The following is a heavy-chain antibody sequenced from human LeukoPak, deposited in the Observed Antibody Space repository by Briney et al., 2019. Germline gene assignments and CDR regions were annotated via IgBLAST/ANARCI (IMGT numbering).Heavy chain of an antibody. CDR2: ISGSDSTI. J-gene: IGHJ4*02. CDR3: AREERLRY. D-gene: IGHD5-24*01. V-gene: IGHV3-48*01. CDR1: GFTFSGYS. Sequence: GGSLRLSCAASGFTFSGYSMNWVRQAPGKGLEWVSYISGSDSTIYYADSVKGRFTISRDNAKNALYLQMNSLRAEDTAIYYCAREERLRYWGQGTLVTVSS.